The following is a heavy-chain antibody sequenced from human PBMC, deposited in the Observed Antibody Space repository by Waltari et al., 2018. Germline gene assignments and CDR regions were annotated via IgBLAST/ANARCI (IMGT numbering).Heavy chain of an antibody. V-gene: IGHV3-9*01. Sequence: EIQLVESGGGLAQPGRSLRLSCAASGFTFADYAMHWVRQTPGKGMGGVSGITWNSNNIGYADSVKGRFTISRDNAKKSLYLQMNSLRTEDTALYYCAKGHSGSYGLDYWGQGTPVTVSS. CDR3: AKGHSGSYGLDY. CDR2: ITWNSNNI. J-gene: IGHJ4*02. D-gene: IGHD1-26*01. CDR1: GFTFADYA.